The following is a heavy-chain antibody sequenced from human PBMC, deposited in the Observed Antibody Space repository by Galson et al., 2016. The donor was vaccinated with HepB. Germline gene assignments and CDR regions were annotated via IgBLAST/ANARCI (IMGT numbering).Heavy chain of an antibody. Sequence: SLRLSCAVSGFTFRNAWMNWVRQAPGEGLEWVGRIKSQSDGGTTDYAAPVKGRFTISRDDSENTLYLQMNSLRSDDTALYYCTPPHVFYDDTGRQPLHYDYWGQGTLVTVST. CDR2: IKSQSDGGTT. V-gene: IGHV3-15*01. D-gene: IGHD2/OR15-2a*01. J-gene: IGHJ4*02. CDR3: TPPHVFYDDTGRQPLHYDY. CDR1: GFTFRNAW.